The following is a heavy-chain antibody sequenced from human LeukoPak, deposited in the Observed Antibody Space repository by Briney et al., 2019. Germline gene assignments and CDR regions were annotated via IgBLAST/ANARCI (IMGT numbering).Heavy chain of an antibody. V-gene: IGHV1-18*03. CDR3: ARAGYYGSGSYYDFDY. J-gene: IGHJ4*02. CDR2: ISGYNGNT. CDR1: GYTFTNYG. Sequence: ASVKVSCKASGYTFTNYGISWVRQAPGQGLEWMGWISGYNGNTNYAQKLQGRVTMTTDTSTSTAYMELRSLRSVDMAVYYCARAGYYGSGSYYDFDYWGQGTLVTVSS. D-gene: IGHD3-10*01.